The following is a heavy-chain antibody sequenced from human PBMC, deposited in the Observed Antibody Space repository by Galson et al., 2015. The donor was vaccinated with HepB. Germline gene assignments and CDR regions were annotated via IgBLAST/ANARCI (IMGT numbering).Heavy chain of an antibody. Sequence: QSGAEVKKPGESLRISCKVSGLSSGTNWIAWVRQMPEKGLELMGIIDLDDSETRYSPSFEGQVTISADGSIDTAYLQWSSLNASDSAIYLCARLKEVAAAGAGYLDYWGQGALITVSS. J-gene: IGHJ4*02. D-gene: IGHD6-13*01. CDR1: GLSSGTNW. V-gene: IGHV5-51*03. CDR2: IDLDDSET. CDR3: ARLKEVAAAGAGYLDY.